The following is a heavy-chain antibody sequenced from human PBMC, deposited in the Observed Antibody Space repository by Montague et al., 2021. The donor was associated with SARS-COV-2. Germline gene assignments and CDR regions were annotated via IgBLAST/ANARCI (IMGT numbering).Heavy chain of an antibody. CDR1: GAPVRSGNSY. Sequence: SETLSLTCTVSGAPVRSGNSYWNWIRQPPGKGLEWLGYISYSGSTNYSPSLKSRVTISVDTSKNQLSLKVISATAADTAVYYCARIGYASVGYYYIYPDWGQGTLVTVSS. CDR2: ISYSGST. V-gene: IGHV4-61*01. J-gene: IGHJ1*01. D-gene: IGHD3-22*01. CDR3: ARIGYASVGYYYIYPD.